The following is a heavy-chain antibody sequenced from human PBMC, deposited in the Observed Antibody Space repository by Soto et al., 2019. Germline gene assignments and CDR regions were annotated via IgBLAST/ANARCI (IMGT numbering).Heavy chain of an antibody. D-gene: IGHD5-18*01. CDR1: GGSISSGNW. J-gene: IGHJ4*02. CDR2: ISHSGNT. Sequence: VQLQESGPGLVKPSGTLSLTCAVSGGSISSGNWWSWVRQSPRKGLEWIGKISHSGNTNHNPSLKSRVTISIDKSKNQFSLKLPSVTAADTAVYYCASHRGNNYGPYDYWGQGTLVTVSS. V-gene: IGHV4-4*02. CDR3: ASHRGNNYGPYDY.